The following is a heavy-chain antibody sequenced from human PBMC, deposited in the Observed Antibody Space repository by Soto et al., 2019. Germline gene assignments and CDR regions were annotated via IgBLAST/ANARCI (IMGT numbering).Heavy chain of an antibody. D-gene: IGHD6-13*01. CDR1: GFTFSSYA. CDR3: AKRVAANYYYYGMDV. CDR2: ISGSGGST. J-gene: IGHJ6*02. Sequence: PGGSLRLSCAASGFTFSSYAMSWVRQAPGKGLEWVSAISGSGGSTYYADSVKGRFTISRDNSKNTLYLQMNSLRAEDTAVYYCAKRVAANYYYYGMDVWGQGTTVTVSS. V-gene: IGHV3-23*01.